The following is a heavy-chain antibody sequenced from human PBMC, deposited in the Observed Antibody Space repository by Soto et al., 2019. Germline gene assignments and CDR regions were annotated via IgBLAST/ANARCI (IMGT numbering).Heavy chain of an antibody. Sequence: GGSLRLSCAASGFTFSSFVMNWVRQAPGKGLEWVSAISGSGGSTYYADSVKGRFTISRDNSKNTLYLQMNSLRAEDTAVYYCAKDRLWLTYYYYGMDVWGQGTTVTVSS. CDR2: ISGSGGST. CDR3: AKDRLWLTYYYYGMDV. CDR1: GFTFSSFV. D-gene: IGHD5-18*01. V-gene: IGHV3-23*01. J-gene: IGHJ6*02.